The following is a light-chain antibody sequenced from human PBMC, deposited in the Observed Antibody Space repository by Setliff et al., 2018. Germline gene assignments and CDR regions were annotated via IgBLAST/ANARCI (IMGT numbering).Light chain of an antibody. CDR2: DVS. Sequence: QSALTQPASVSESPGQSITISCTGTSRDVGAHDFVSWYQQRPGKAPRLMIYDVSNRPSGVSDRFSGSKSGNTASLTISGLQAEDEADYYCCSYTGTSTPYVFGTGTKVTVL. J-gene: IGLJ1*01. V-gene: IGLV2-14*01. CDR1: SRDVGAHDF. CDR3: CSYTGTSTPYV.